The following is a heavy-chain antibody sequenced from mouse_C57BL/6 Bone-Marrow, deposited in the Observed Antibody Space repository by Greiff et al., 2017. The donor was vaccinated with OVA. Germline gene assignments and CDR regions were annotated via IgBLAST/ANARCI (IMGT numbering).Heavy chain of an antibody. J-gene: IGHJ2*01. D-gene: IGHD4-1*01. CDR2: INPSSGYT. V-gene: IGHV1-4*01. CDR1: GYTFTSYT. CDR3: ARHSQTGRGDY. Sequence: VQLVESGAELARPGASVKMSCKASGYTFTSYTMHWVKQRPGQGLEWIGYINPSSGYTKYNQKFKDKATLTADKSSSTAYMQLSSLTSEDSAVYYCARHSQTGRGDYWGQGTTLTVSS.